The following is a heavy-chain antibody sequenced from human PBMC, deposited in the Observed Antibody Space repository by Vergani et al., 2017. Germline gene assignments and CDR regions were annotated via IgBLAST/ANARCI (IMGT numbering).Heavy chain of an antibody. V-gene: IGHV4-4*03. J-gene: IGHJ4*02. CDR3: ATIGYRRWGYYFDY. CDR1: GDSTSSNNC. Sequence: QVQLQKSGPGLVKPPGTLSLTCAVSGDSTSSNNCWTWVRQPPGKGLEWIGEICHTEDTKYSTYLKSRVTVSIDESRNMFSLRLTSVTAADTAVYYCATIGYRRWGYYFDYWGQGILVTVSS. D-gene: IGHD2-2*02. CDR2: ICHTEDT.